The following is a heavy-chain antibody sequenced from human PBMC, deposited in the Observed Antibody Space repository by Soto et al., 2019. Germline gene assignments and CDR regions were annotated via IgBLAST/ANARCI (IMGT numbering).Heavy chain of an antibody. CDR2: IIPIFGTA. Sequence: GASVKVSCKASGGTFSSYAISWVRQAPGQGLEWMGGIIPIFGTANYAQKFQGRVTITADESTSTAYMELSSLRSEDTALYYCARVGFGYSSGSDYWGQGTLVTVSS. CDR1: GGTFSSYA. CDR3: ARVGFGYSSGSDY. J-gene: IGHJ4*02. V-gene: IGHV1-69*13. D-gene: IGHD6-19*01.